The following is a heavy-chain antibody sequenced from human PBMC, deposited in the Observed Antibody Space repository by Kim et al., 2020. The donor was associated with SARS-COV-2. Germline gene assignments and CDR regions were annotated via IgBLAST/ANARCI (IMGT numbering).Heavy chain of an antibody. CDR1: GFTFSSYE. J-gene: IGHJ6*02. V-gene: IGHV3-48*03. CDR3: ARDRGDSSSWYSYYYYYYGMDV. CDR2: ISSSGSTI. Sequence: GGPLRLSCAASGFTFSSYEMNWVRQAPGKGLEWVSYISSSGSTIYYADSVKGRFTISRDNAKNSLYLQMNSLRAEDTAVYYCARDRGDSSSWYSYYYYYYGMDVWGQGTTVTVSS. D-gene: IGHD6-13*01.